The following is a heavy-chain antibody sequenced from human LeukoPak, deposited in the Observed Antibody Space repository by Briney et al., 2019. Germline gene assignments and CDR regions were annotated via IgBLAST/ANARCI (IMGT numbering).Heavy chain of an antibody. Sequence: GGSLRHSCAASGFTFSNYAMSWVRQAPGKGLELVSSISTSGDSTYYADSVKGRFTISRDNSKNTLYLQMNSLRAEDTAIYSCAKVRERYCSSTSCYFFDYWGQGTLVTVSS. D-gene: IGHD2-2*01. V-gene: IGHV3-23*01. CDR1: GFTFSNYA. J-gene: IGHJ4*02. CDR3: AKVRERYCSSTSCYFFDY. CDR2: ISTSGDST.